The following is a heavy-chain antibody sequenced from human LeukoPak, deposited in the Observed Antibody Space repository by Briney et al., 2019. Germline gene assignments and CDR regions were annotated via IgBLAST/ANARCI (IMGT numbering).Heavy chain of an antibody. V-gene: IGHV4-34*01. Sequence: PSETLSLTCAVYGGSFSGYYWSWIRQPPGKGLEWIGEINHSGSTNYNPSLKSRVTISVDTSKNQFSLKLSSVTAADTAVYYRGGYSYGYPLDYWGQGTLVTVSS. CDR1: GGSFSGYY. D-gene: IGHD5-18*01. CDR2: INHSGST. CDR3: GGYSYGYPLDY. J-gene: IGHJ4*02.